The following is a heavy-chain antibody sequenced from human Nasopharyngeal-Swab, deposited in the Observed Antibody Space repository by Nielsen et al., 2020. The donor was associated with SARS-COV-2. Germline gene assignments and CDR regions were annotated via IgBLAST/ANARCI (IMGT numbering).Heavy chain of an antibody. J-gene: IGHJ6*03. CDR2: IIPIFGTA. D-gene: IGHD6-13*01. Sequence: SVKDSCKASGGTFSSYAISWVRQAPGQGLEWMGGIIPIFGTANYAQKFQGRVTITADKSTSTAYMELSSLRSEDTAVYYCARAGEQQLLYYYYMDVWGKGTTVTVSS. CDR1: GGTFSSYA. CDR3: ARAGEQQLLYYYYMDV. V-gene: IGHV1-69*06.